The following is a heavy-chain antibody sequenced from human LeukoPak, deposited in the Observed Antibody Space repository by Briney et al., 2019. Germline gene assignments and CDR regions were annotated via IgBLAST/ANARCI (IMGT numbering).Heavy chain of an antibody. CDR3: AKDQSSFCSRSSCYALHY. J-gene: IGHJ4*02. Sequence: PGGSLRLSCAASGFTFSGYGMHWVRQAPGKGLEWVAFIRNGGSKKYSADSVKGRFTISRDNSKNTVYLQMNSLRAEDTAVYYCAKDQSSFCSRSSCYALHYWGQGTLVTVSS. CDR1: GFTFSGYG. D-gene: IGHD2-2*01. CDR2: IRNGGSKK. V-gene: IGHV3-30*02.